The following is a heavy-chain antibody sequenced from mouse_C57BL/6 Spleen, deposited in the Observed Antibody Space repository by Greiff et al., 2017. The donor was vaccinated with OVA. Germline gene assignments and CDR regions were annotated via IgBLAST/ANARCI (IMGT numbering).Heavy chain of an antibody. CDR2: IDPEDGDT. CDR1: GFNIKDYY. D-gene: IGHD1-1*01. J-gene: IGHJ2*01. V-gene: IGHV14-2*01. Sequence: DVQLQESGAELVKPGASVKLSCTASGFNIKDYYMHWVKQRPEQGLEWIGRIDPEDGDTKYAPKFKGKATFTADQSSNTAYLPLSSLTSEDPAVNYCARNDGSSYVGYFDYWGQGTTLTVSS. CDR3: ARNDGSSYVGYFDY.